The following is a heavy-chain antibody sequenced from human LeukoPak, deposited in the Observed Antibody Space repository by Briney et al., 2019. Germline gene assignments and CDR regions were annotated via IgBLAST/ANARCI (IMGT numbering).Heavy chain of an antibody. Sequence: SLRLSCGASGFTFGTYWMHWVRQAPGKGLEWVSGISWNSGSIGYADSVKGRFTISRDNAKNSLYLQMDSLRAEDTAVYYCARDTSVATIPYYYYYYMDVWGKGTTVTISS. CDR2: ISWNSGSI. V-gene: IGHV3-9*01. CDR3: ARDTSVATIPYYYYYYMDV. CDR1: GFTFGTYW. D-gene: IGHD5-24*01. J-gene: IGHJ6*03.